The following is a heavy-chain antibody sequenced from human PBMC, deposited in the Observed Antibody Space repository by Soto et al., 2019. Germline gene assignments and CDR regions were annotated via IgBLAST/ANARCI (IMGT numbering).Heavy chain of an antibody. Sequence: QVQLVQSGAEVKKPGASVKVSCKASGYTFTSYGISWVRQAPGQGLEWMGWISAYNGNTNYAQKLQGSGTMTTDTATSTAYRELGSQRTDDTAVYYRARETVDTAMVPGLHYWGQGTLVTVSS. CDR2: ISAYNGNT. J-gene: IGHJ4*02. V-gene: IGHV1-18*01. D-gene: IGHD5-18*01. CDR3: ARETVDTAMVPGLHY. CDR1: GYTFTSYG.